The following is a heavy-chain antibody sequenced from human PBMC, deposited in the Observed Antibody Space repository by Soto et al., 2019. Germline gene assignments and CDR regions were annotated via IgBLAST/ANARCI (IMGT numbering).Heavy chain of an antibody. D-gene: IGHD3-22*01. Sequence: EVQLVQSGAEVKKPGESLRISCKGSGYSFTSYWISWVRQMPGKGLEWMGRIDPSDSYTNYSPSFQGHVTISADKSISTAYLQWSSLKASDTAMYYCARHLYLNVTMIVVGDGHFDYWGQGTLVTVSS. CDR2: IDPSDSYT. J-gene: IGHJ4*02. CDR3: ARHLYLNVTMIVVGDGHFDY. CDR1: GYSFTSYW. V-gene: IGHV5-10-1*01.